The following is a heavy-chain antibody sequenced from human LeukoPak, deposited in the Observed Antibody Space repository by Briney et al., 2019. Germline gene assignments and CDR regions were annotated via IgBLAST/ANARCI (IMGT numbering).Heavy chain of an antibody. D-gene: IGHD3-22*01. CDR2: ISGSGGST. CDR1: GFTFSSYA. Sequence: GGSLRLSCAVSGFTFSSYAMSWVRQAPGKGPEWVSAISGSGGSTYYADSVKGRFTISRDNSKNTPYLQMNSLRAEDTAVYYCAKVHSSGYYYPLSWFDPWGQGTLVTVSS. V-gene: IGHV3-23*01. J-gene: IGHJ5*02. CDR3: AKVHSSGYYYPLSWFDP.